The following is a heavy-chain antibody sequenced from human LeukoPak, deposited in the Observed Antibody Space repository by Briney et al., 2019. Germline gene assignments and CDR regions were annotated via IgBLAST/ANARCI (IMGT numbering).Heavy chain of an antibody. CDR3: AKSGWHPTPGPYYFDY. CDR2: ISGSGGST. D-gene: IGHD6-19*01. J-gene: IGHJ4*02. CDR1: GFTFSSYA. V-gene: IGHV3-23*01. Sequence: PGGSLRLSCAASGFTFSSYAMSWVRQAPGKGLEWVSAISGSGGSTYYADSVKGRFTISRDNSKNTLYLQMNSLRAEDTAVYYCAKSGWHPTPGPYYFDYWGQGTLVTVSS.